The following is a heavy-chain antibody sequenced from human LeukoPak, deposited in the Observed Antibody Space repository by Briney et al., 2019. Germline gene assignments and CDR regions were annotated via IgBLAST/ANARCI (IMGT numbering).Heavy chain of an antibody. Sequence: ASVKVSCKASGYTFTSYAMHWVRQAPGQRLEWMGWINAGNGNTKYSQKFQGRVTITRDTSASTAYMELSSLRSEDTAVYYCARDISGYDRFGYYFDYWGQGTLVTVSS. CDR3: ARDISGYDRFGYYFDY. CDR1: GYTFTSYA. J-gene: IGHJ4*02. D-gene: IGHD5-12*01. CDR2: INAGNGNT. V-gene: IGHV1-3*01.